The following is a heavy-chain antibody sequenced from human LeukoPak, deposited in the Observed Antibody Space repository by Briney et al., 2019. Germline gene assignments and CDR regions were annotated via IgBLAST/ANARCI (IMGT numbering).Heavy chain of an antibody. CDR3: ARDSSTVTTGAGY. CDR1: GFTFSSYG. D-gene: IGHD4-17*01. Sequence: GRSLRLSCAASGFTFSSYGMHWVRQAPGKGLEWVAVIGYDGSNKYYADSVKGRFTISRDNSKNTLYLQMNSLRAEDTAVYYCARDSSTVTTGAGYWGQGTLVTVSS. CDR2: IGYDGSNK. J-gene: IGHJ4*02. V-gene: IGHV3-33*01.